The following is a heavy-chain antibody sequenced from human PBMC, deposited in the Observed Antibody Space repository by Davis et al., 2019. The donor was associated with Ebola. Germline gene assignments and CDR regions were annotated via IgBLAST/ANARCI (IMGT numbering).Heavy chain of an antibody. D-gene: IGHD6-6*01. CDR2: IKQDGSEK. CDR1: GFTFSSYW. CDR3: ARSLSIAALHDAFDI. J-gene: IGHJ3*02. V-gene: IGHV3-7*01. Sequence: PGGSLRLSCAASGFTFSSYWMSWVRQAPGKGLEWVANIKQDGSEKYYVDSVKGRFTISRDNSKNTLYLQMNSLRAEDTAVYYCARSLSIAALHDAFDIWGQGTMVTVSS.